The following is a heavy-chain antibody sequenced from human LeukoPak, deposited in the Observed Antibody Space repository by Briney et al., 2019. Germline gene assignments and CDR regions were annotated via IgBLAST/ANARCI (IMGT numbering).Heavy chain of an antibody. J-gene: IGHJ4*02. CDR1: GGTFSSYA. Sequence: GASVKVSCKASGGTFSSYAISWVRQAPGQGLEWMGRIIPILGIANYAQKFQGRVTITADKSTSTAYMELSSLRSEDTAVYYCARDGQNDYGGNSGYWGQGTLVTVSS. V-gene: IGHV1-69*04. D-gene: IGHD4-23*01. CDR3: ARDGQNDYGGNSGY. CDR2: IIPILGIA.